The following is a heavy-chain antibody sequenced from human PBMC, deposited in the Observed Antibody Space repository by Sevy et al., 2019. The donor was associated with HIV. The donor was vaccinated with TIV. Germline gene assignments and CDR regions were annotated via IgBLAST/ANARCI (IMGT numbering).Heavy chain of an antibody. J-gene: IGHJ4*02. D-gene: IGHD1-7*01. Sequence: GGSLRLSCAASGFTFSKYWMGWVRQAPGKGLEWVANIKQDAGQKYNVDSVKGRFTISSDNAKNSLYLQMNSLRAEDTAVYFCARDDGNYYFHYWGQGTLVTVSS. CDR1: GFTFSKYW. CDR3: ARDDGNYYFHY. V-gene: IGHV3-7*01. CDR2: IKQDAGQK.